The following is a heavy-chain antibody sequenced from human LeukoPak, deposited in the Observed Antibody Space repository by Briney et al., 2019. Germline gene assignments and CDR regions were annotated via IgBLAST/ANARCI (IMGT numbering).Heavy chain of an antibody. CDR2: LYYTGST. Sequence: SETLSLTCTVSGYSISSGWYWGWIRQPPRRGLEWIASLYYTGSTSYNPALESRVTISVDTAKNQFSLKLNSVTAADTAVYFCARMNGLGGWAPFDYWGQGTLVSVSS. D-gene: IGHD6-19*01. CDR1: GYSISSGWY. V-gene: IGHV4-38-2*02. CDR3: ARMNGLGGWAPFDY. J-gene: IGHJ4*02.